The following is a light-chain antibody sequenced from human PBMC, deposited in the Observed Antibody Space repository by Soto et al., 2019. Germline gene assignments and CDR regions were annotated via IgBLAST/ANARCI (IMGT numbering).Light chain of an antibody. V-gene: IGKV2-24*01. J-gene: IGKJ1*01. CDR3: MQATNGRRT. Sequence: DIVMTQTPLSSPVAVGQPVSISCRSSQSLVHSDGNTYLSWLQQRPGQPPRLLIYQISRRFSGVPDRFSGSGAGTDFTLKISGAEAEDVGFYYCMQATNGRRTVGQGTKVEIK. CDR2: QIS. CDR1: QSLVHSDGNTY.